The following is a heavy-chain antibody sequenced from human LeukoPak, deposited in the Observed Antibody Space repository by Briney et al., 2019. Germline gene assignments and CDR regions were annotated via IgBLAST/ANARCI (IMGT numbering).Heavy chain of an antibody. V-gene: IGHV4-61*02. J-gene: IGHJ5*02. CDR2: TSSSGST. D-gene: IGHD3-22*01. CDR3: ARGGYYYDSSPNWFDP. CDR1: GGSISSGSYY. Sequence: SETLCLTCTASGGSISSGSYYWSWIRQPAGEGLEWIGRTSSSGSTHYNPSINRRVTRSVDTSRTQFSLKLSSVTAADTAVYYCARGGYYYDSSPNWFDPWGQGTLVTVSS.